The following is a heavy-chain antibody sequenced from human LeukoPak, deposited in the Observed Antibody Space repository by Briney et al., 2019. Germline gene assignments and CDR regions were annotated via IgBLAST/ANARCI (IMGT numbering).Heavy chain of an antibody. CDR1: GFTFSDYY. J-gene: IGHJ4*02. D-gene: IGHD6-19*01. CDR3: ERLKAGN. CDR2: ISDFGTSI. V-gene: IGHV3-11*01. Sequence: PGGSLRLSCAASGFTFSDYYMSWLREAPGKGLEWVAFISDFGTSIYYADSVKGRFTISRDNANDSLYLQMSSLRAEDTAVYYCERLKAGNWGQGTAVTVSS.